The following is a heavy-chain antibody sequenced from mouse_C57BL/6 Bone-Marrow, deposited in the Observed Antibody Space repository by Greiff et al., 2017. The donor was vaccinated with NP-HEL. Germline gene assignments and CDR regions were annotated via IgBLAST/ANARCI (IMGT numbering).Heavy chain of an antibody. Sequence: QVQLQQSGAELVRPGTSVKVSCKASGYAFTNYLIEWVKQRPGQGLEWIGVINPGSGGTNYNEKFKGKATLTADKSSSTAYMQLSSLTSEDSAVYFCAIRGRRVFYAMDYWGQGTSVTVSS. CDR2: INPGSGGT. CDR3: AIRGRRVFYAMDY. V-gene: IGHV1-54*01. CDR1: GYAFTNYL. J-gene: IGHJ4*01.